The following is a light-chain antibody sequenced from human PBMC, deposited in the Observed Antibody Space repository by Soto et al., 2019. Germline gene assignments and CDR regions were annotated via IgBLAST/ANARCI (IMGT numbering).Light chain of an antibody. CDR1: SSDVGGYNY. CDR2: DVT. J-gene: IGLJ2*01. Sequence: QSALTQPRSVSGSPGQSVTISCTGTSSDVGGYNYVSWYQQHPGKAPKLMIYDVTKRPSGVPDRYSGSKSGNTASLTISGLQAEDDADYYCCSYAGSYTLVFGLGTKLTVL. CDR3: CSYAGSYTLV. V-gene: IGLV2-11*01.